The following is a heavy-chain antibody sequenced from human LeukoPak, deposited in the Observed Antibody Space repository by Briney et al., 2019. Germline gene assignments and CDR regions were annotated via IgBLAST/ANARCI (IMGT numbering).Heavy chain of an antibody. CDR1: GFTFSSYS. CDR3: ARDPNYDFWDHDAFDI. V-gene: IGHV3-21*04. Sequence: GGSLRLSCAASGFTFSSYSMNWVRQAPGKGLEWVSSISSSSSYIYYADSVKGRFTISRDNAKNSLYLQMNSLRAEDTAVYYCARDPNYDFWDHDAFDIWGQGTMVTVSS. J-gene: IGHJ3*02. D-gene: IGHD3-3*01. CDR2: ISSSSSYI.